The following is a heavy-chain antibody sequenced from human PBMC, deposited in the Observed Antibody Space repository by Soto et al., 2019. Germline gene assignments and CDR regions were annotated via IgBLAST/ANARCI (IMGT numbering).Heavy chain of an antibody. Sequence: GGSLRLSCAASGFTFSSYAMSWVRQAPGKGLEWVSAISGSGGSTYYADSVKGRFTISRDNSKNTLYLQMNSLRAEDTAVYYCAKGVDIVVVPAAISGYFVYWGQGTLVTVSS. V-gene: IGHV3-23*01. J-gene: IGHJ4*02. CDR3: AKGVDIVVVPAAISGYFVY. D-gene: IGHD2-2*02. CDR2: ISGSGGST. CDR1: GFTFSSYA.